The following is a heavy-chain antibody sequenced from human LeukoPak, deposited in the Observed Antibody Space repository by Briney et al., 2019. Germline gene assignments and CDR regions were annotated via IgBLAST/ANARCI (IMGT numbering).Heavy chain of an antibody. CDR1: GGSISSSSYY. V-gene: IGHV4-39*07. J-gene: IGHJ3*02. CDR3: ARVGYYDSSGAFDI. CDR2: IYYSGST. Sequence: KPSETLSLTCTVSGGSISSSSYYWGWIRQPPGKGLEWIGSIYYSGSTYYNPSLKSRVTISVDTSKNQFSLKLSSVTAADTAVYYCARVGYYDSSGAFDIWGQGTMVTVSS. D-gene: IGHD3-22*01.